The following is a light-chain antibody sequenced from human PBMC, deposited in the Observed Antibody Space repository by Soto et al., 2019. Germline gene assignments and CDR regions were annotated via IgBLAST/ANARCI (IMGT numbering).Light chain of an antibody. J-gene: IGKJ1*01. CDR1: QTVERW. Sequence: IQMTQSPSTLLASVGDRVIITCRASQTVERWMAWYQQKPGKAPKLLISDVSSLESGVPQRFSGSGSGTEFTLTISSLQTDDFSTYYCQQYHSYWTFGQGTKVDIK. CDR2: DVS. CDR3: QQYHSYWT. V-gene: IGKV1-5*01.